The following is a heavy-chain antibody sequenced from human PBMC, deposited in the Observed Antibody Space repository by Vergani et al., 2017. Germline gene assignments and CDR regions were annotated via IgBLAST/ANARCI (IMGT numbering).Heavy chain of an antibody. CDR3: ASDNPIYCSSTSCFPFDP. J-gene: IGHJ5*02. CDR1: GFTFSSYS. CDR2: ISSSSSTI. D-gene: IGHD2-2*01. Sequence: EVQLVESGGGLVQPGGSLRLSCAASGFTFSSYSMNWVRQAPGKGLEWVSYISSSSSTIYYADSVKGRFTISRDNAKNSLYLQMNSLRDEDTAVYYCASDNPIYCSSTSCFPFDPWGEGTLVTVSS. V-gene: IGHV3-48*02.